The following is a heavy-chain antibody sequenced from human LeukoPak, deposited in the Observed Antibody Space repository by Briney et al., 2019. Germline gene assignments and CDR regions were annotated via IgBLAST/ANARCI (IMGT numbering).Heavy chain of an antibody. CDR3: ARGGGLDV. J-gene: IGHJ6*02. V-gene: IGHV3-7*03. CDR1: GFTFRSDW. Sequence: PGGSLRLSRAASGFTFRSDWMNWARQAPGKGLEWVASINHNGNVNYYVDSVKGRFTISRDNAKNSLYLQMSNLRAEDTAVYFCARGGGLDVWGQGATVTVSS. CDR2: INHNGNVN. D-gene: IGHD3-16*01.